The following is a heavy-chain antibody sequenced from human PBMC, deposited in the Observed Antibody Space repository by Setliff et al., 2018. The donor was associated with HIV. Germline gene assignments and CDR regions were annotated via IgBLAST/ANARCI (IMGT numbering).Heavy chain of an antibody. CDR2: IKDDGSEE. CDR3: ARDEWFGRFDP. D-gene: IGHD3-10*01. J-gene: IGHJ5*02. CDR1: GFTFSSYW. V-gene: IGHV3-7*03. Sequence: GGSLRLSCAASGFTFSSYWMSWVRQAPGKGLEWVAHIKDDGSEEDYVESVKGRVTISRDNAKNSLYLQMNNMRVEDTAVYFCARDEWFGRFDPWGQGTPVTVSS.